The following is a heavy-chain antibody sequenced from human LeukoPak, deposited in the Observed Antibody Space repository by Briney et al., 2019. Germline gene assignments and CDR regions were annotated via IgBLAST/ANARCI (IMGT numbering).Heavy chain of an antibody. V-gene: IGHV3-30-3*01. Sequence: GGSLRLSCAASGFTFSSYAMHWVRQAPGKGLEWVAVISYDGSNKYYADSVKGRFTISRDNSKNTLYLQMNSLRAGDTAVYYCARDYSSSWYVGFDYWGQGTLVTVSS. CDR3: ARDYSSSWYVGFDY. CDR1: GFTFSSYA. J-gene: IGHJ4*02. CDR2: ISYDGSNK. D-gene: IGHD6-13*01.